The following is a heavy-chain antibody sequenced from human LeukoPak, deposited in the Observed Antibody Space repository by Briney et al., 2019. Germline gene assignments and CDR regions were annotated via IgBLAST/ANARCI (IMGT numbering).Heavy chain of an antibody. CDR3: ATGGRSGVAFES. CDR2: IYSGGST. J-gene: IGHJ4*02. D-gene: IGHD2-15*01. Sequence: GGSPRLSCTASRFIASSNNMSWVRHAPGKGLERVSLIYSGGSTYYADSVMGRSTISRDKSNNTLYLQMSSLRAEDTAVYYCATGGRSGVAFESWGQGTLVTVSS. V-gene: IGHV3-53*01. CDR1: RFIASSNN.